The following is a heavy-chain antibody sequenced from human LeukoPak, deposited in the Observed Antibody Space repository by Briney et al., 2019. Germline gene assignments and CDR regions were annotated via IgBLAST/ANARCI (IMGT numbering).Heavy chain of an antibody. CDR2: ISGSSGST. D-gene: IGHD6-13*01. CDR1: EFTFSTYA. J-gene: IGHJ4*02. CDR3: AKGSSSWSYYFDY. V-gene: IGHV3-23*01. Sequence: GGSLRLSCAASEFTFSTYALSWVRQAPGKGLEWVSIISGSSGSTYYADSVKGRFTISRDNSKNTLYLQMNSLRAEDMAVYYCAKGSSSWSYYFDYWGQGTLVTVSS.